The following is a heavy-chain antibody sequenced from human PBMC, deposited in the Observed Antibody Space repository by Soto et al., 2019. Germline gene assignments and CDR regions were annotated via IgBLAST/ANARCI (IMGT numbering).Heavy chain of an antibody. D-gene: IGHD2-15*01. CDR1: GFTFSSYW. V-gene: IGHV3-7*01. CDR2: IKQDGSEK. CDR3: ARFCSGGSCYSDAFDI. Sequence: GGSLRLSCAASGFTFSSYWMSWVRQAPGKGLEWVANIKQDGSEKYYVDSVKGRFTISRDNAKNSLYLQMNSLRAEDTAVYYCARFCSGGSCYSDAFDIWGQGTMVTVSS. J-gene: IGHJ3*02.